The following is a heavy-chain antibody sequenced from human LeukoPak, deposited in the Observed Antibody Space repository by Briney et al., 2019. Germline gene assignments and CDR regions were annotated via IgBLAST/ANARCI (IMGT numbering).Heavy chain of an antibody. V-gene: IGHV3-9*01. J-gene: IGHJ6*01. D-gene: IGHD5-24*01. CDR1: GFTFDDYA. CDR3: AKGWAPGYYYGMDV. Sequence: GRSLRLSCAASGFTFDDYAMHWVRQAPGKGLEWVSGISWNSGSIGYADSVKGRFTISRDNAKNSLYLQMNSLRAEDTALYYCAKGWAPGYYYGMDVXXXGXTVTVSS. CDR2: ISWNSGSI.